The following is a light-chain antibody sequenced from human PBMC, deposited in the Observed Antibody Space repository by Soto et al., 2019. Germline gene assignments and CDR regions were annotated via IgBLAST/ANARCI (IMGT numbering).Light chain of an antibody. Sequence: DIQMTQFPPTLSASIGDRVTITCRASQTISSSLAWYQQKPGKAPKLLIYKASTLETGVPSRFSVSGSGTEFTLTISSLQPDEFATYYCQQYDSDSPYTFGQGTRLEIK. CDR2: KAS. V-gene: IGKV1-5*03. CDR3: QQYDSDSPYT. J-gene: IGKJ2*01. CDR1: QTISSS.